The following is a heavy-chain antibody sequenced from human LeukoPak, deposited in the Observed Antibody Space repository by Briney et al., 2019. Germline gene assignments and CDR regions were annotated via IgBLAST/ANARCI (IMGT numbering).Heavy chain of an antibody. V-gene: IGHV3-23*01. J-gene: IGHJ4*02. D-gene: IGHD3-22*01. CDR1: GFTFSSYG. Sequence: GGSLRLSCAASGFTFSSYGMSWVRQAPGKGLEWVSAISGSGGSTYYADSVKGRFTISRDNSKNTLYLQMNSLRAEDTAVYYCAKGSHYYDSSLLGYWGQGTLVTVSS. CDR2: ISGSGGST. CDR3: AKGSHYYDSSLLGY.